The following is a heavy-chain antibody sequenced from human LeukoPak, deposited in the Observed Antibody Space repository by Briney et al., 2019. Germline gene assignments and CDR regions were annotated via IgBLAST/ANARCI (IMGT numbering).Heavy chain of an antibody. Sequence: GESLKISCRGSGYSFSSYWIGWVRQMPGKGLEWMGIIYPGDSDPRYSPSFQGQVTISADKSISTAYLQWSSLKASDTAMYYCARFGSSWPYYYYYMDVWGKGTTVTVSS. J-gene: IGHJ6*03. D-gene: IGHD6-13*01. CDR2: IYPGDSDP. CDR3: ARFGSSWPYYYYYMDV. CDR1: GYSFSSYW. V-gene: IGHV5-51*01.